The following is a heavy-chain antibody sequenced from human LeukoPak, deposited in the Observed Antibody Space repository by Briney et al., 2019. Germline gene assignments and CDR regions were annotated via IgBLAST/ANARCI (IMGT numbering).Heavy chain of an antibody. D-gene: IGHD3/OR15-3a*01. CDR1: GYTFTSYD. CDR2: TNPNSGNT. J-gene: IGHJ4*02. V-gene: IGHV1-8*01. Sequence: ASVKVSCKASGYTFTSYDINWVRQATGQGLEWMGWTNPNSGNTGYAQKFQGRVTMTRNTSISTAYMELSSLRSEDTAVYYCARVGLESETLPLGYWGQGTLVTVSS. CDR3: ARVGLESETLPLGY.